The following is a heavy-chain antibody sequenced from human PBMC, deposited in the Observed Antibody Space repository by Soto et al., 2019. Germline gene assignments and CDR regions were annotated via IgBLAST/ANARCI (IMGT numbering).Heavy chain of an antibody. V-gene: IGHV4-34*01. CDR2: INHSGST. Sequence: KPSETLSLTCAVYGGSFSGYYWSWIRQPPGKGLEWIGEINHSGSTNYNPSLKSRVTISVDTSKNQFSLKLSSVTAADTAVYYCARGLRQNYYYYYGMDVWGQGTTVTVSS. D-gene: IGHD3-3*01. J-gene: IGHJ6*02. CDR1: GGSFSGYY. CDR3: ARGLRQNYYYYYGMDV.